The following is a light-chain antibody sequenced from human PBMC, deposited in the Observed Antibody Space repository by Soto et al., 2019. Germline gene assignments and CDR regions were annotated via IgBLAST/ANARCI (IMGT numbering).Light chain of an antibody. CDR1: HSINNY. V-gene: IGKV1-39*01. J-gene: IGKJ1*01. CDR2: AAS. CDR3: QQSYSTLGT. Sequence: QMTQSPSSLSASVGDRVIITCRADHSINNYLNWYQQKPGQVPKLLIYAASTLQSGVPSRFSGSGSGRVFTLTINSLLPEDFATYYCQQSYSTLGTFGRGTRVEI.